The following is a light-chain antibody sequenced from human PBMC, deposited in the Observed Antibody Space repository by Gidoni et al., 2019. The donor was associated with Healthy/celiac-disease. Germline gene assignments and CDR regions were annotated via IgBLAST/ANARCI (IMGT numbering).Light chain of an antibody. CDR3: MQALQTIT. CDR2: LGS. V-gene: IGKV2-28*01. Sequence: DIVMTQSPLSLPVTPAEPASISCRSSQSLLHSNGYNYLDWYLQKPGQSPQLLIYLGSNRASGVPDGFSGSGSGTDFTLKISRGEAEDVGVYYCMQALQTITFAQXTRLEIK. CDR1: QSLLHSNGYNY. J-gene: IGKJ5*01.